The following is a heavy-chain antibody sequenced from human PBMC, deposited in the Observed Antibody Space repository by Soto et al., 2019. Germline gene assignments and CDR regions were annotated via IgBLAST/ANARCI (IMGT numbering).Heavy chain of an antibody. CDR3: ARHKSGSDWLDP. Sequence: SETLSLTCTVSGGSISDISYCWGWIRQPPGKGLQWIGCMFYSGATYYNPSLKNRVTLSVDTSNNEFSLKLVSVTAPDTAVYYCARHKSGSDWLDPWGQGTLVTVS. CDR2: MFYSGAT. V-gene: IGHV4-39*01. J-gene: IGHJ5*02. D-gene: IGHD2-15*01. CDR1: GGSISDISYC.